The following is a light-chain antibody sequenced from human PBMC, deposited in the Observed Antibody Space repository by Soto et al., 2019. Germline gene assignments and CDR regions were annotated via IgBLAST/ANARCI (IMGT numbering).Light chain of an antibody. CDR3: QQRSNWPIT. CDR2: DAS. CDR1: QSVSSY. Sequence: EVVLTQYTATLSLSPRERATLSDRASQSVSSYFAWYQQKPGQAPRLLIYDASNRATGIPARFSGSGSGTDFTLTISSLEPEDFAVYYCQQRSNWPITFGQGTLLEIK. J-gene: IGKJ5*01. V-gene: IGKV3-11*01.